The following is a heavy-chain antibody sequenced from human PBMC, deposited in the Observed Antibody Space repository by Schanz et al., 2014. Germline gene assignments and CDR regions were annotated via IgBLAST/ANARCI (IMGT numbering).Heavy chain of an antibody. CDR3: VRGCSTDCTGGTCYFFDY. CDR2: ISFDGTNR. J-gene: IGHJ4*02. CDR1: GFTFTNYA. Sequence: QVQLVESGGGVVQPGRSLRLSCAASGFTFTNYAMHWVRQAPGKGLEWVAVISFDGTNRHFADSVRGRFTISRDNSKSTMYLQMNSLTPEDTALYDCVRGCSTDCTGGTCYFFDYWGQGTLVTVSS. D-gene: IGHD2-15*01. V-gene: IGHV3-30*04.